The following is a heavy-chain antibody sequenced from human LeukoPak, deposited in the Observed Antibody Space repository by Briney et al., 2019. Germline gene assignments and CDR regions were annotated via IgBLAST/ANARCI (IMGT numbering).Heavy chain of an antibody. D-gene: IGHD6-13*01. CDR3: ARGRVYYFDY. Sequence: SETLSLTCAVYGGSFSGYYWSWIRQPPGKGLEWIGEINHSGSTNYNPSLESRVTISVDTSKNQFSLKLSSVTAADTAVYYCARGRVYYFDYWGQGTLVTVSS. V-gene: IGHV4-34*01. CDR2: INHSGST. J-gene: IGHJ4*02. CDR1: GGSFSGYY.